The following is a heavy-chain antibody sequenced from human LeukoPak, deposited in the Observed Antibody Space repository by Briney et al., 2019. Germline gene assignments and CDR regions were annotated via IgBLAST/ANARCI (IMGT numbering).Heavy chain of an antibody. J-gene: IGHJ6*03. V-gene: IGHV3-21*01. Sequence: GGSLRLSCAASGFTFSSYSMNWVRQAPGKGLEWVSSISSSSSYIYYADSVKGRFTISRDNAKNSLYLQMNSLRAEDTAVYYCAKDWEGSSSSKDYYYYYMDVWGKGTTVTVSS. CDR2: ISSSSSYI. CDR3: AKDWEGSSSSKDYYYYYMDV. CDR1: GFTFSSYS. D-gene: IGHD6-6*01.